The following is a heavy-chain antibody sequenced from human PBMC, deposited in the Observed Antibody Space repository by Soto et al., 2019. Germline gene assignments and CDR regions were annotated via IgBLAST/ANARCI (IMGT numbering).Heavy chain of an antibody. V-gene: IGHV5-51*01. CDR1: GYSFTSYW. CDR3: ARLSDTSGWYDY. J-gene: IGHJ4*02. CDR2: IYPGDSDT. Sequence: GESLKISCKGSGYSFTSYWIGWMRQMPGKGLERMGIIYPGDSDTRYSPSFQGQVTISADKSITTTYLQWSSLKASDTAIYYCARLSDTSGWYDYWGQGTLVTVSS. D-gene: IGHD6-19*01.